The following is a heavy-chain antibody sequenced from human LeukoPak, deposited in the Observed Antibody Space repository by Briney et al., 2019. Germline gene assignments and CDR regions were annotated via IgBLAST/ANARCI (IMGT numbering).Heavy chain of an antibody. CDR2: INHSGST. Sequence: PSETLSLTCAVYGGSFSGYYWSWIRQPPGKGLEWIGEINHSGSTNYNPSLKSRVTISVDMSKNQFSLKLSSVTAADTAVYYCARPGIIAAAAAGDYYYYMDVWGKGTTVTVSS. CDR3: ARPGIIAAAAAGDYYYYMDV. J-gene: IGHJ6*03. V-gene: IGHV4-34*01. CDR1: GGSFSGYY. D-gene: IGHD6-13*01.